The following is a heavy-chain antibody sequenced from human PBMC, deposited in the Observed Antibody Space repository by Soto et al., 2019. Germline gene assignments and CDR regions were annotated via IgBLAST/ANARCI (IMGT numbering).Heavy chain of an antibody. Sequence: PSETLSLTCAVSGGSISSGDYSWSWIRQPPGKGLEWIGYIYYSGSTYYNPSLKSRVTISVDTSKNQFSLKLSSVTAADTAVYYCAVPYLYSSSTFDMWGQGTMVTVSS. D-gene: IGHD6-6*01. V-gene: IGHV4-30-2*03. CDR2: IYYSGST. CDR1: GGSISSGDYS. CDR3: AVPYLYSSSTFDM. J-gene: IGHJ3*02.